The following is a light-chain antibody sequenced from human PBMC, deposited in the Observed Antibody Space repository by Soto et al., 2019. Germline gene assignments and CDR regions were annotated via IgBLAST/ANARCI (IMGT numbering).Light chain of an antibody. CDR3: QQSYSTWT. Sequence: DIQMTQSPSSLSASVGARVTITCRASQSVDNFLNWYQKKPGKATKLLIYGASSLQSGVPSRFSGSGSGTDFTLTINSLQPEDFATDYCQQSYSTWTCGQGTKVEIK. V-gene: IGKV1-39*01. J-gene: IGKJ1*01. CDR1: QSVDNF. CDR2: GAS.